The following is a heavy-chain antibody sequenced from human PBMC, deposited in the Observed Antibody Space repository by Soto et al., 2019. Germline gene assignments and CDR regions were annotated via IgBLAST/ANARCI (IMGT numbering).Heavy chain of an antibody. V-gene: IGHV1-69*12. CDR2: IIPIFGTA. CDR1: GGTFSSYA. CDR3: ARGYCSGGSCYHWYFDL. J-gene: IGHJ2*01. Sequence: QVQLVQSGAEVKKPGSSVKVSCKASGGTFSSYAISWVRQAPGQGLEWMGGIIPIFGTANYAQKFQGRVTMTAAESTRTAYMELSSLRSEDTAVYYCARGYCSGGSCYHWYFDLGGRGTLVTVSS. D-gene: IGHD2-15*01.